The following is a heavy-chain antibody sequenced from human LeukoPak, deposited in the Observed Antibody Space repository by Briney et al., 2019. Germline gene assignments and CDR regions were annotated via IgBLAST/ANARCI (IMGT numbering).Heavy chain of an antibody. V-gene: IGHV4-31*03. D-gene: IGHD7-27*01. CDR3: ARDLTQTGDGDY. CDR1: GFSITTDGYY. Sequence: PSETLSLTCTVSGFSITTDGYYWSWLRPHPGKGLEWNGYMYYNGNTYYNPSLKSRITISADTTKNQFSLKLTSVTAADTAVYYCARDLTQTGDGDYWGQGTLVTVSS. CDR2: MYYNGNT. J-gene: IGHJ4*02.